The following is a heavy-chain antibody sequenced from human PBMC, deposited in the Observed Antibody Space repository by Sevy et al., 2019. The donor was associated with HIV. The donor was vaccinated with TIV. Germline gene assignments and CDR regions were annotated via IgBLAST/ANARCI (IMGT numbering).Heavy chain of an antibody. D-gene: IGHD2-15*01. CDR1: GGSISSSSYY. CDR3: ARGDIVVVVAATVTGYSQH. Sequence: SETLSLTCTVSGGSISSSSYYWGWIRQPPGKGLEWIGSIYYSGSTYYNPSLKSRVTISVDTSKNQFSLKLSSVTAADTAVYYCARGDIVVVVAATVTGYSQHWGQGTLVTVSS. V-gene: IGHV4-39*01. J-gene: IGHJ1*01. CDR2: IYYSGST.